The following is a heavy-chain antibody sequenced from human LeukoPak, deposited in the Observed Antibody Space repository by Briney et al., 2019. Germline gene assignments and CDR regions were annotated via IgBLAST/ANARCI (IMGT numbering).Heavy chain of an antibody. CDR1: GYSFTSYW. CDR3: AKSAMVRVDIGEDNY. J-gene: IGHJ4*02. CDR2: IYPGDSES. V-gene: IGHV5-51*03. D-gene: IGHD3-10*01. Sequence: GRSLKISCKGSGYSFTSYWTAWVRQMPGKGLERMGIIYPGDSESRYSPSFQGQVTISADKFISTAHLQWSRLKAVDTAMYYCAKSAMVRVDIGEDNYWGQGTLVTVSS.